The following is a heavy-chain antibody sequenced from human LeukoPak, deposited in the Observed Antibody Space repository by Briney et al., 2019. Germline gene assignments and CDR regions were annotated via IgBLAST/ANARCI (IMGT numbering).Heavy chain of an antibody. Sequence: SCKASGGTFSSYAMSWVRQAPGKGLEWVSAIRDSGSSTHYADSVKGRFTTSRDNSKNTLFLQMNSLRAEDTAIYYCAKYGPQDSGSSHFDYWGQGALVTVSS. J-gene: IGHJ4*02. CDR2: IRDSGSST. CDR3: AKYGPQDSGSSHFDY. D-gene: IGHD1-26*01. V-gene: IGHV3-23*01. CDR1: GGTFSSYA.